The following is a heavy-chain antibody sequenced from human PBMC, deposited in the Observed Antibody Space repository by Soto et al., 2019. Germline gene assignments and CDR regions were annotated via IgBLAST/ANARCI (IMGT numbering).Heavy chain of an antibody. V-gene: IGHV1-18*01. CDR1: GYTFTSYG. CDR3: AIGRYVDY. Sequence: QVHLVQSGAEVKKPGASVKVSCKASGYTFTSYGITWVRQAPGQGLESMGWISAHNGNTDNAQKLQGRVIVTRDTSTSTAYMELRSLISDDTVVYYCAIGRYVDYWGQGALVTGAS. J-gene: IGHJ4*02. CDR2: ISAHNGNT. D-gene: IGHD1-1*01.